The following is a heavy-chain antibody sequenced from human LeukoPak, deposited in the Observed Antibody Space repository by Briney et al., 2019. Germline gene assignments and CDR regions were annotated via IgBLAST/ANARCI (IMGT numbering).Heavy chain of an antibody. CDR1: GYTFTSYV. Sequence: ASVNDSCKASGYTFTSYVIHWVRQAGGRGLEWMGWMNPNRGNTDHEHKSQGRGTHNRNKSISTDFMEPSSLRSEDTAVYLCSRRLGLRGDHQVFDIWGERTMVTVPS. J-gene: IGHJ3*02. CDR2: MNPNRGNT. D-gene: IGHD3-16*01. V-gene: IGHV1-8*03. CDR3: SRRLGLRGDHQVFDI.